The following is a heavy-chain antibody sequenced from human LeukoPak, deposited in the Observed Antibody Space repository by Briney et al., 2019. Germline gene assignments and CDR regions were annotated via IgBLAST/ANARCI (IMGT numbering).Heavy chain of an antibody. J-gene: IGHJ6*03. V-gene: IGHV4-34*01. Sequence: SETLSLTCTVYGGSFSGYSWSWIRQPPGEGLEWVGQINHSGSTNYNPSLKSRVTISVDTSKNQFSLRLSSVTAADTAVYYCARAPYYYYMDVWGKGTTVTVSS. CDR3: ARAPYYYYMDV. CDR1: GGSFSGYS. CDR2: INHSGST.